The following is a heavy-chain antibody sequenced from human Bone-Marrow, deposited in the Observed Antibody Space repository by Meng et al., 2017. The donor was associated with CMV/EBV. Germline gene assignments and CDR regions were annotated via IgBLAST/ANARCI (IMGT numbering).Heavy chain of an antibody. CDR2: INPNSGGT. J-gene: IGHJ6*02. Sequence: ASVKVSCKASGYTFTGYYMHWVRQAPGQGLEWMGWINPNSGGTNYAQKFQGRVTITADKSTSTAYMELSSLRSEDTAVYYCARDRGPYYYYGMDVWGQGTTVTVSS. CDR1: GYTFTGYY. CDR3: ARDRGPYYYYGMDV. V-gene: IGHV1-2*02.